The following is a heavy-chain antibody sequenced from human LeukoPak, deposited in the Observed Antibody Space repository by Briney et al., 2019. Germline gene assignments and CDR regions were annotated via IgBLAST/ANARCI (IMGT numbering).Heavy chain of an antibody. CDR1: GGSISSYY. V-gene: IGHV4-59*08. J-gene: IGHJ4*02. D-gene: IGHD6-13*01. CDR3: ARHTYGSSWFVEY. Sequence: SETLSLTCTVSGGSISSYYWSWIRQTPGKGLEWIGYIHYRGSTNYNPSLKSRVTISIDTSKNQFSLKLSSVTAADTAVYYCARHTYGSSWFVEYWGQGTLVTVSS. CDR2: IHYRGST.